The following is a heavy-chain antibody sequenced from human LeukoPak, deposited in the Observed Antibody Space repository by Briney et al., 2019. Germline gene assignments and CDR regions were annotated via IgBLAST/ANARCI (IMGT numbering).Heavy chain of an antibody. CDR3: TRYNNDHFDY. J-gene: IGHJ4*02. D-gene: IGHD1-14*01. V-gene: IGHV3-33*01. CDR2: LAYDGSRA. Sequence: LGRPLRLSCAGSGFTFGGHGMHWFRQTPGKGLEWVAVLAYDGSRAFYADSVKGRFTISRDNSKNTMSVQMDDVRAEDTAVYYCTRYNNDHFDYWGQGTLVTVSS. CDR1: GFTFGGHG.